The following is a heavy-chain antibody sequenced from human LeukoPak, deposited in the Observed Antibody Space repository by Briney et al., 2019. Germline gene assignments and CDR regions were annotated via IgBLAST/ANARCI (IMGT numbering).Heavy chain of an antibody. Sequence: SETLSLTCTVSGGSIPISTYYWGWVRQPPGKGLEWIGSIYYSGTTKYNPSLKSRVTISVDNSHNKFSLRLSSVTAADTALYYCARGTLYSGWSYYFDSWGQGTLVTVSS. J-gene: IGHJ4*02. CDR2: IYYSGTT. D-gene: IGHD6-19*01. CDR1: GGSIPISTYY. V-gene: IGHV4-39*07. CDR3: ARGTLYSGWSYYFDS.